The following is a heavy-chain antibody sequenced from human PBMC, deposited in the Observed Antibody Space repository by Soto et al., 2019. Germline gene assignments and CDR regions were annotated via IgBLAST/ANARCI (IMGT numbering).Heavy chain of an antibody. CDR1: GYTFTSYG. CDR3: ARDWTYYDSSGYYSDAFDI. V-gene: IGHV1-18*01. D-gene: IGHD3-22*01. CDR2: ISAYNGNT. Sequence: QVQLVQSGAEVKKPGASVKVSCKASGYTFTSYGISWVRQAPGQGLEWMGWISAYNGNTNYAQKLQGRVTMTTDTSTSTAYMELRSLRSDDTAVYYCARDWTYYDSSGYYSDAFDIWGQGTMVTVSS. J-gene: IGHJ3*02.